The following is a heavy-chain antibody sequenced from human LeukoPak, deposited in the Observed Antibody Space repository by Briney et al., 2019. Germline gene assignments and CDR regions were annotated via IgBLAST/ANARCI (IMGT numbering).Heavy chain of an antibody. V-gene: IGHV3-30*02. J-gene: IGHJ4*02. Sequence: GGSLRLSCAASGFAFSSFGMHWVRQAPGKGLEWVAFIRYDESNQYYADSVKGRFTISRDNFKNTLYLQMSSLRSEDTAVYYCARASYSGYELTGGYWGQGTLVTVSS. D-gene: IGHD5-12*01. CDR3: ARASYSGYELTGGY. CDR1: GFAFSSFG. CDR2: IRYDESNQ.